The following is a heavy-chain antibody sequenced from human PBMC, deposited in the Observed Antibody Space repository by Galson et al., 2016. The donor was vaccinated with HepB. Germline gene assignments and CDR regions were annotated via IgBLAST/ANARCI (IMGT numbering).Heavy chain of an antibody. J-gene: IGHJ4*02. CDR1: GGSISSSNYY. D-gene: IGHD3-10*01. V-gene: IGHV4-39*01. CDR3: ASLIILGSGNFFDF. Sequence: SETLSLTCTVSGGSISSSNYYWTWVRQPPGQGLEWIGSINHSGTTFYNEPLNIRVTMSVDTSKSQISLKLTSVTAADTAVYYCASLIILGSGNFFDFWGQGTLVTVSS. CDR2: INHSGTT.